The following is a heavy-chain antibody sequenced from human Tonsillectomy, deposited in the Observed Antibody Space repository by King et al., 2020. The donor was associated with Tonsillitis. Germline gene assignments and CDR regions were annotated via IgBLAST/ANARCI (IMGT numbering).Heavy chain of an antibody. J-gene: IGHJ3*02. CDR3: ARGSKVYVWGSYDANDAFDI. D-gene: IGHD3-16*01. Sequence: VQLVESGGGLVQPGGSLRLSCAASGFTFSSYDMHWVRHATGKGLEWVSAIGTAGDTYYPGSVKGRFTISRENAKNSLYLQMNSLRAGDTAVYYCARGSKVYVWGSYDANDAFDIWGQGTMVTVSS. CDR2: IGTAGDT. CDR1: GFTFSSYD. V-gene: IGHV3-13*01.